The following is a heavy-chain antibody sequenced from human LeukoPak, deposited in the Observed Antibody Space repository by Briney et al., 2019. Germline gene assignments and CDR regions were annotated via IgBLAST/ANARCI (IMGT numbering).Heavy chain of an antibody. D-gene: IGHD3-10*01. CDR2: IWYDGSNK. CDR1: GFTFSSYG. V-gene: IGHV3-33*01. Sequence: SGGSLRLSCAASGFTFSSYGMHWVRQAPGKGLEWVAVIWYDGSNKYYADSVKGRFTISRDNSKNTLYLQMNSLRAEDTAVYYCARDSGADGSGSYSGWFDPWGQGTLVTVSS. J-gene: IGHJ5*02. CDR3: ARDSGADGSGSYSGWFDP.